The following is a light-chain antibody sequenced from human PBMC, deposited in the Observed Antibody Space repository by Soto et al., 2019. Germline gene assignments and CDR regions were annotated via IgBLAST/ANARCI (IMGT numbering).Light chain of an antibody. Sequence: QSALTQPASVSGSPGQSITISCTGTSSDVGNYNYVSWYRQYPGKAPKLMIYAVSRRPSGVSNRFSGSKSGNTASLTISGLEAEDEADYYSTSYTPSSTNVFGTGTKLTVL. J-gene: IGLJ1*01. CDR1: SSDVGNYNY. CDR2: AVS. CDR3: TSYTPSSTNV. V-gene: IGLV2-14*03.